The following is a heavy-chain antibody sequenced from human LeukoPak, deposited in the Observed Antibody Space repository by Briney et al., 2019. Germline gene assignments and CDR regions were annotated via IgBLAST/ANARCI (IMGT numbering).Heavy chain of an antibody. V-gene: IGHV6-1*01. J-gene: IGHJ6*02. Sequence: SQTLSLTRAISGDSVSSNSAAWNWIRQSPSRGLEWLGRTYYRSKWYNDYAVSVKSRITINPDTSKNQFSLQLNSVTPEDTAVYYCARALGSGSSFYYYYYGMDVWGQGTTVTVSS. CDR1: GDSVSSNSAA. D-gene: IGHD1-26*01. CDR2: TYYRSKWYN. CDR3: ARALGSGSSFYYYYYGMDV.